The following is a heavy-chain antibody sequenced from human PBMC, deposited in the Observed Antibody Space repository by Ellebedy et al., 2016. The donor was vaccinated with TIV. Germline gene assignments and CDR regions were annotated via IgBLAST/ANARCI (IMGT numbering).Heavy chain of an antibody. J-gene: IGHJ4*02. Sequence: MPSETLSLTCTVSGGSISSSSYYWGWIRQPPGKGLEWIGSIYYSRSTNYNPSLKSRVTMSVDTSKNQFSLKLSSVTAADTAVYYCARDSAVGYYGSGSAFDYWGQGTLVTVSS. CDR3: ARDSAVGYYGSGSAFDY. D-gene: IGHD3-10*01. V-gene: IGHV4-39*07. CDR2: IYYSRST. CDR1: GGSISSSSYY.